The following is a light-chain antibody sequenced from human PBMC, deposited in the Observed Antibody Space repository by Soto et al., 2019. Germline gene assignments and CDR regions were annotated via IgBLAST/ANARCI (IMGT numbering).Light chain of an antibody. V-gene: IGKV3-15*01. Sequence: EMVMTQSPATLSVSPGERVTLSCRASESVHSNFAWYQPTPGQGPSLLIYYASTRVTGVPDRFSGSGSGTEFTLTISSLQSEYFGVSYCQHYSNWPPTFGPSTKVESK. CDR1: ESVHSN. CDR2: YAS. CDR3: QHYSNWPPT. J-gene: IGKJ3*01.